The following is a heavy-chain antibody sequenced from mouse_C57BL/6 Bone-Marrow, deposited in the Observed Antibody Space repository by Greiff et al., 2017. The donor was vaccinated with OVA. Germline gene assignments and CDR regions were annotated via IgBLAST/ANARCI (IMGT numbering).Heavy chain of an antibody. D-gene: IGHD2-5*01. Sequence: VQLKESGAELVRPGSSVKMSCKTSGYTFTSYGINWVKQRPGQGLEWIGYIYIGNGYTEYNEKFKGKATLTSDTSSSTAYLQLSSLTSEDSAIYFCARLRASNYVYFDVWGTGTTVTVSS. CDR3: ARLRASNYVYFDV. J-gene: IGHJ1*03. V-gene: IGHV1-58*01. CDR2: IYIGNGYT. CDR1: GYTFTSYG.